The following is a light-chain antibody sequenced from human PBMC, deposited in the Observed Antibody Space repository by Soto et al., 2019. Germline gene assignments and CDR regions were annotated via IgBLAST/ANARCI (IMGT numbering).Light chain of an antibody. CDR3: AAWDDRLNGPSYV. CDR1: SSNIGINT. CDR2: TDN. V-gene: IGLV1-44*01. Sequence: QSVLTQPPSASGTPGQRVTISCSGGSSNIGINTVNWYQQLPGTAPKVLIYTDNERPSGVPDRFSGSKSGTSASLAINGLQSGDEADYYCAAWDDRLNGPSYVFGTGTKVAVL. J-gene: IGLJ1*01.